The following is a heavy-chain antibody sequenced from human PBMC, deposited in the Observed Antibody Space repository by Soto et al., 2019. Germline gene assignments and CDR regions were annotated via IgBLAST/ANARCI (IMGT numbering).Heavy chain of an antibody. D-gene: IGHD6-13*01. V-gene: IGHV4-59*01. CDR1: GGSISSYY. Sequence: SETLSLTCTVSGGSISSYYWSWIRQPPGKGLEWIGYIYYSGSTNYNPSLKSRVTISVDTSKNQFSLKLSSVTAADTAVYYCARVDSSSWYGRNYYGMDVWGQGTTVTVS. J-gene: IGHJ6*02. CDR3: ARVDSSSWYGRNYYGMDV. CDR2: IYYSGST.